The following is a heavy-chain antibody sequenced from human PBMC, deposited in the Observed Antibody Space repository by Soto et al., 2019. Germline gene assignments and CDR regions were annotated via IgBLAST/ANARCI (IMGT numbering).Heavy chain of an antibody. J-gene: IGHJ3*02. CDR1: GGTFSSYA. V-gene: IGHV1-69*13. D-gene: IGHD3-16*01. CDR2: IIPIFGTA. CDR3: ATPSWGPRYAFDI. Sequence: SVKVSCKASGGTFSSYAISWVRQAPGQGLEWMGGIIPIFGTANYAQKFQGRVTITADESTSTAYMELSSLRSEDTAVYYCATPSWGPRYAFDIWGQGTMVTVSS.